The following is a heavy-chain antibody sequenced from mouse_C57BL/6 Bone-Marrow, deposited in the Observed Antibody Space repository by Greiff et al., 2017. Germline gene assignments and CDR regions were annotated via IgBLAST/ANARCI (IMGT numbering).Heavy chain of an antibody. CDR3: ARFGYPFAY. J-gene: IGHJ3*01. CDR1: GYTFTSYG. V-gene: IGHV1-81*01. Sequence: QVQLQQSGAELARPGASVKLSCKASGYTFTSYGISWVKQRPGQGLEWIGEIYPRSGNTYYNEKFKGKATLTADKSSSTAYMELRSLTSEDSAVYFCARFGYPFAYWGQGTLVTVSA. D-gene: IGHD2-2*01. CDR2: IYPRSGNT.